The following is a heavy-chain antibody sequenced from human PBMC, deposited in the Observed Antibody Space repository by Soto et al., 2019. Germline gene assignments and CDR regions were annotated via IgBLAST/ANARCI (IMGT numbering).Heavy chain of an antibody. CDR2: ISYDGNKE. D-gene: IGHD1-1*01. J-gene: IGHJ6*02. V-gene: IGHV3-30*18. Sequence: MDWVRQAPGKGLEWVALISYDGNKEFYADSVKGRFTISRDNSRNTLYLHMNSLKPEDTAMYYCAKETATSVDYYYFYGLDVWGPGTTVSVSS. CDR3: AKETATSVDYYYFYGLDV.